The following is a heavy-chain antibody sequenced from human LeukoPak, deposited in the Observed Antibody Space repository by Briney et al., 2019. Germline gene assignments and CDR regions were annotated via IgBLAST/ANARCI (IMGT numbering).Heavy chain of an antibody. V-gene: IGHV3-49*04. CDR1: GFTFGDYA. Sequence: GGSLRLSCTASGFTFGDYAMSWVRQAPGKGLEWVGFIRSKAYGGTTEYAASVKGRFTISRDDSKSIAYLQMNSLKTEDTAVYYCTRPKRWVLYYFDYWGQGTLVTVSS. CDR2: IRSKAYGGTT. CDR3: TRPKRWVLYYFDY. D-gene: IGHD5-24*01. J-gene: IGHJ4*02.